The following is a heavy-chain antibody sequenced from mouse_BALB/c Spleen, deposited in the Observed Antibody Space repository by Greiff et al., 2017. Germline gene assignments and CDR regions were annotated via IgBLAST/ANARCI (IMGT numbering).Heavy chain of an antibody. J-gene: IGHJ4*01. CDR2: ISSGGST. D-gene: IGHD2-3*01. CDR1: GFTFSSYA. V-gene: IGHV5-6-5*01. CDR3: ARGEGYDGRYYYAMDY. Sequence: EVQLVESGGGLVKPGGSLKLSCAASGFTFSSYAMSWVRQTPEKRLEWVASISSGGSTYYPDSVKGRFTISRDNARNILYLQMSSLRSEDTAMYYCARGEGYDGRYYYAMDYWGKGTSVTVSS.